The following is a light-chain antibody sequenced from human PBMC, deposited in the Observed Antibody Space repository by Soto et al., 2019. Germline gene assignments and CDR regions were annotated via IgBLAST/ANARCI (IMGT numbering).Light chain of an antibody. CDR1: SSDVGSNNL. J-gene: IGLJ1*01. Sequence: QSALTQPASVSGSPGQSITISCTGTSSDVGSNNLVSWYQQHPGKAPKLMIYEGSKRPSGVSNRFSGSKSGNTASPTISGLQAEDEDDYYCCSYAGSLRVFGTGTKVTVL. CDR2: EGS. V-gene: IGLV2-23*01. CDR3: CSYAGSLRV.